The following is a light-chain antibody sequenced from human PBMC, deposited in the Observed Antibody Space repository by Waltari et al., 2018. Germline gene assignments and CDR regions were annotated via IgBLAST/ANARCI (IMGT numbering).Light chain of an antibody. CDR2: WAT. J-gene: IGKJ1*01. Sequence: DIVMTQSPDTLAVSLGERATINCNSSQSLLYSSNNKNYLAWYQQKQGQSPKQLIYWATTRRPGGPDRVSGGGSGTDFNLTISSLQASDVAVYYCYQYSSAPRAFGQGTNVEIK. V-gene: IGKV4-1*01. CDR3: YQYSSAPRA. CDR1: QSLLYSSNNKNY.